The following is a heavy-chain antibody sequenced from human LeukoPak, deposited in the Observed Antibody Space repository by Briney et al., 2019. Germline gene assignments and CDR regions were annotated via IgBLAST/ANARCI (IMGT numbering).Heavy chain of an antibody. CDR1: GGSISSYY. CDR3: ARLINDYGEFVFDY. V-gene: IGHV4-4*09. D-gene: IGHD4-17*01. J-gene: IGHJ4*02. Sequence: SETLSLTCTVSGGSISSYYWSWIRQPPGKGLEWIGYIYTSGSTNYNPSLKSRVTISVDTSKNQFSLKLSSVTAADTAVYYCARLINDYGEFVFDYWGQGTLVTVSS. CDR2: IYTSGST.